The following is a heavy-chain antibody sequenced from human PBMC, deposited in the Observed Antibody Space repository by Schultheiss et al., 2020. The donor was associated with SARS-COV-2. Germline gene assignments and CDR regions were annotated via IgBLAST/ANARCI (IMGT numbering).Heavy chain of an antibody. CDR1: GFTFDDYA. CDR3: ANGDAFDI. Sequence: GGSLRLSCAASGFTFDDYAMHWVRQAPGKGLEWVSLISWDGGSTYYADSVKGRFTISRDNSKNSLYLQMNSLRAEDTALYYCANGDAFDIWGQGTMVTVSS. J-gene: IGHJ3*02. CDR2: ISWDGGST. V-gene: IGHV3-43D*03.